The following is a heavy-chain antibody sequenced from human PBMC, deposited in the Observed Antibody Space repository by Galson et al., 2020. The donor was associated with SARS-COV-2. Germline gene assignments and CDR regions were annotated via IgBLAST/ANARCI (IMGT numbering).Heavy chain of an antibody. J-gene: IGHJ6*02. D-gene: IGHD3-10*01. CDR3: ARDLSGRGSIMGYYYYYGMDV. CDR1: GGSISSSNW. Sequence: SETLSLTCAVSGGSISSSNWWSWVRQPPGKGLEWIGEIYHSGSTNYNPSLKSRVTISVDKSKNQFSLKLSSVTAADTAVYYCARDLSGRGSIMGYYYYYGMDVWGQGTTVTVSS. V-gene: IGHV4-4*02. CDR2: IYHSGST.